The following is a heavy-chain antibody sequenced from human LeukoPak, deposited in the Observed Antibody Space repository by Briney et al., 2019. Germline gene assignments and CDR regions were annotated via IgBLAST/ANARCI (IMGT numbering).Heavy chain of an antibody. CDR1: GYTFTGYY. D-gene: IGHD6-13*01. CDR3: ARGPLYSSSWYDLGMVLAYYYYGMDV. V-gene: IGHV1-2*04. CDR2: INPNSGGT. Sequence: ASVKVSCKASGYTFTGYYMHWVGQAPGQGLEWMGWINPNSGGTNYAQKFQGWVTMTRDTSISTAYMELSRLRSDDTAVYYCARGPLYSSSWYDLGMVLAYYYYGMDVWGQGTTVTVSS. J-gene: IGHJ6*02.